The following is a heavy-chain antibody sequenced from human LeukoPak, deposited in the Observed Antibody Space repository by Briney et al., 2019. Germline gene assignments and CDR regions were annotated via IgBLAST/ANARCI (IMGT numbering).Heavy chain of an antibody. J-gene: IGHJ6*02. CDR3: AIGYSSGWYNGMDV. Sequence: GGSLRLSCAASGFTFSSYAMSWVRQAPGKGLEWVSGISGSGGSTYYADSVKGRFTISRDNSKNTLYLQMNSLRAEDTAVYYCAIGYSSGWYNGMDVWGQGTTVTVSS. V-gene: IGHV3-23*01. D-gene: IGHD6-19*01. CDR1: GFTFSSYA. CDR2: ISGSGGST.